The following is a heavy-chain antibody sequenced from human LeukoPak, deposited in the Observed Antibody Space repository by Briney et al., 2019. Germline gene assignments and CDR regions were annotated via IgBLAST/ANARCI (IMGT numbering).Heavy chain of an antibody. CDR2: ITGSSGST. CDR3: AKDGSAATPDY. D-gene: IGHD2-15*01. V-gene: IGHV3-23*01. CDR1: GFTFSSYA. J-gene: IGHJ4*02. Sequence: GGSLRLSCAASGFTFSSYALSWVRQAPGKGLEWVSTITGSSGSTYYADSVKGRFTISRDNSKNTLYLQMNSLRAEDTAVYYCAKDGSAATPDYWGQGTLVTVSS.